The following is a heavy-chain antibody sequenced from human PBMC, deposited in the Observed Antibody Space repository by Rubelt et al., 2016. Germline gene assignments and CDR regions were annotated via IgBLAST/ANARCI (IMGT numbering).Heavy chain of an antibody. J-gene: IGHJ4*02. Sequence: QVQLQESGPRLVKPSGTLSLTCSVSGDSIAISYWWSWVRQTPGKGLEWIGDIYHTGVTNYNPSLKSRVKIAIVKSKNQFSLGVTSVAAADTAVYYCARRKCSGGSCDTVDYWGQGTLVPVSS. D-gene: IGHD2-15*01. CDR2: IYHTGVT. CDR1: GDSIAISYW. CDR3: ARRKCSGGSCDTVDY. V-gene: IGHV4-4*02.